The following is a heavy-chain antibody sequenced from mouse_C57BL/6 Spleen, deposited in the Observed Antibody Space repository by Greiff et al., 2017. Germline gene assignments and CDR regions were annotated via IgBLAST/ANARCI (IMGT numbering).Heavy chain of an antibody. D-gene: IGHD3-1*01. J-gene: IGHJ2*01. CDR3: ARSQFGTYSDY. Sequence: EVQLVESGGGLVQPGGSLSLSCAASGFTFTDYYMSWVRQPPGQALEWLGFIRNKANGYTTEYSASVKGRFTISRDNSQSILYLQMSALRAEDSAIYYCARSQFGTYSDYWGQGTTLTVSS. CDR2: IRNKANGYTT. V-gene: IGHV7-3*01. CDR1: GFTFTDYY.